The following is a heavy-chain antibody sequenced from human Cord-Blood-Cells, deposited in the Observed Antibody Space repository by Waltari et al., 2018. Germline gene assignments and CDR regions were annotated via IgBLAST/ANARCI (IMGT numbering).Heavy chain of an antibody. Sequence: EVQLVQSGAEVKKPGESLKISCKGSGYSFTSYWIGWVRQMPGKGLEWMGIIYPGDSDTRYSPSFQGQVTISADKSISTAYLQWSSLKASDTAMYYCVTMARGPYYYGSGSSYGMDVWGQGTTVTVSS. V-gene: IGHV5-51*03. CDR2: IYPGDSDT. D-gene: IGHD3-10*01. CDR3: VTMARGPYYYGSGSSYGMDV. CDR1: GYSFTSYW. J-gene: IGHJ6*02.